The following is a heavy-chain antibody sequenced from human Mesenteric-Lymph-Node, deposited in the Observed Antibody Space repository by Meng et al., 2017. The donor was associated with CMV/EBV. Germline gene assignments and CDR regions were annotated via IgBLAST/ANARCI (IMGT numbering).Heavy chain of an antibody. CDR1: GFTFSSYT. D-gene: IGHD4-23*01. Sequence: GGSLRLSCAASGFTFSSYTMNWVRQAPGKGLEWVSSISSSSSYIYYADSVKGRFTISRDNAKSSLYLQMNSLRAEDTAVYYCARAYGGNTDYWGQGTLVTVSS. CDR2: ISSSSSYI. V-gene: IGHV3-21*04. CDR3: ARAYGGNTDY. J-gene: IGHJ4*02.